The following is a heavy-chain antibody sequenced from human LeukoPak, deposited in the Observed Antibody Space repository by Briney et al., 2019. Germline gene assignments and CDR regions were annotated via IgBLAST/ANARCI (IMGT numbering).Heavy chain of an antibody. D-gene: IGHD1-20*01. V-gene: IGHV3-53*01. J-gene: IGHJ3*01. Sequence: GGSLGLSCEASGFTVSSTFMSWVRQAPGEGLEWVSALYSDGRTYYADSVRGRFTISRDNSKNTLYLQMNSLRAEDTAVYYCARGDNWNGVGPFDVWGQGTLVTVSS. CDR3: ARGDNWNGVGPFDV. CDR1: GFTVSSTF. CDR2: LYSDGRT.